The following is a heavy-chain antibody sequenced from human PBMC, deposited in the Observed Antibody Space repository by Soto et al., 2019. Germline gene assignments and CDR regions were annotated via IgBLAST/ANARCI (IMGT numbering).Heavy chain of an antibody. D-gene: IGHD3-10*01. CDR1: GFTFSSYG. CDR3: AKDRTQSSQAKTWFLIDY. J-gene: IGHJ4*02. Sequence: PGGALRLSCAASGFTFSSYGMHWVRQAPGKGLEWVAVISYDGSNKYYADSVKGRFTISRDNSKNTLYLQMNSLRAEDTAVYYCAKDRTQSSQAKTWFLIDYWGQGTQVTVSS. CDR2: ISYDGSNK. V-gene: IGHV3-30*18.